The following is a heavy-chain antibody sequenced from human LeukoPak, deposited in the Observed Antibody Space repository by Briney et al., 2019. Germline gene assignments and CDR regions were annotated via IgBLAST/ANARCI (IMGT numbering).Heavy chain of an antibody. CDR1: GGSFSGYY. CDR3: ARARKLGYCSGGSCYSGRPFDY. D-gene: IGHD2-15*01. V-gene: IGHV4-34*01. Sequence: PSETLSLTCAVYGGSFSGYYWSWIRQPPGKGLEWIGEINHSGSTNYNPSLKSRVTISVDTSKNQFSLKLSSVTAADTAVYCCARARKLGYCSGGSCYSGRPFDYWGQGTLVTVSS. CDR2: INHSGST. J-gene: IGHJ4*02.